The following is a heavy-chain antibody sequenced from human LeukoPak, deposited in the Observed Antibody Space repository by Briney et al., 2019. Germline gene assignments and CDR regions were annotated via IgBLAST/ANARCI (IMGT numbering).Heavy chain of an antibody. Sequence: SETLSLTCAVYGGSFSGYYWSWIRQPPGKGLEWIGEINHSGSTNYNPSLKSRVTISVDTSKNQFSLKLSSVTAADTAVYYCAREQYDFWSGYADYWGQGTLVTVSS. D-gene: IGHD3-3*01. J-gene: IGHJ4*02. CDR1: GGSFSGYY. V-gene: IGHV4-34*01. CDR3: AREQYDFWSGYADY. CDR2: INHSGST.